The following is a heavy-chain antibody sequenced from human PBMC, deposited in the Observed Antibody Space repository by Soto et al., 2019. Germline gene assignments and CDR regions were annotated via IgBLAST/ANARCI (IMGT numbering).Heavy chain of an antibody. CDR2: IIPIFGTA. CDR3: ARDGIQYYYDSSGYYYRFDY. V-gene: IGHV1-69*12. Sequence: QVQLVQSGAEVKKPGSSVKVSCKASGGTFSSYAISWVRQAPGQGLEWMGGIIPIFGTANYAQKFQGRVTITADESTSTAYMELSSLRSEDTAVYYCARDGIQYYYDSSGYYYRFDYWGQGTLVTVSS. D-gene: IGHD3-22*01. J-gene: IGHJ4*02. CDR1: GGTFSSYA.